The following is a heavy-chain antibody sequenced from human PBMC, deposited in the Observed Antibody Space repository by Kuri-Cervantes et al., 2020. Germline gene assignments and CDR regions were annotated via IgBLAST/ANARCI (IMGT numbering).Heavy chain of an antibody. CDR2: MNPNSGNT. J-gene: IGHJ6*02. CDR1: GYTFTSYD. Sequence: ASVKVSCKASGYTFTSYDINWVRQATGQGLEWMGWMNPNSGNTGYAQKFQGRVTMTRNTSISTAYMELSSLRSEDTAVYYCARVMAGTFYYYYYGMDVWAQGTSVTVSS. V-gene: IGHV1-8*01. D-gene: IGHD6-19*01. CDR3: ARVMAGTFYYYYYGMDV.